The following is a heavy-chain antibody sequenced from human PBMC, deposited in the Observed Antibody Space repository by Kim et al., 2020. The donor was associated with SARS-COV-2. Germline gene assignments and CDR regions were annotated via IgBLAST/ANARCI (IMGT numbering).Heavy chain of an antibody. Sequence: GGSLRLSCAASGFTVSSNYMSWVRQAPGKGLEWVSVIYSGGSTYYADSVKGRFTISRDNSKNTLYLQMNSLRAEDTAVYYCARSTEPPRYFDWFNPHPFDYWGQGTLVTVSS. J-gene: IGHJ4*02. D-gene: IGHD3-9*01. CDR1: GFTVSSNY. CDR2: IYSGGST. V-gene: IGHV3-53*01. CDR3: ARSTEPPRYFDWFNPHPFDY.